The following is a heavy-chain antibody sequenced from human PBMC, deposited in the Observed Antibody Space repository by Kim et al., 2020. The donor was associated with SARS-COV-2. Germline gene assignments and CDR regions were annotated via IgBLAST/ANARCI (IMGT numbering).Heavy chain of an antibody. CDR3: ARDTYYDFWSGYLGR. CDR1: GYTFTSYG. CDR2: ISAYNGNT. D-gene: IGHD3-3*01. J-gene: IGHJ4*02. Sequence: ASVKVSCKASGYTFTSYGISWVRQAPGQGLEWMGWISAYNGNTNYAQKLQGRVTMTTDTSTSTAYMELRSLRSDDTAVYYCARDTYYDFWSGYLGRWGQGTLVTVSS. V-gene: IGHV1-18*04.